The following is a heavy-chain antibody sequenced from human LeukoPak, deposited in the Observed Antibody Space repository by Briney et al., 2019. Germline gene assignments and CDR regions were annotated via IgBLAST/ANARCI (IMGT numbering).Heavy chain of an antibody. CDR2: MNPNSGHT. J-gene: IGHJ4*02. V-gene: IGHV1-8*01. D-gene: IGHD1-26*01. CDR3: STSESSGREY. CDR1: GYTFTSYD. Sequence: ASVKVSCKASGYTFTSYDINWVRQATGQGLEWMGWMNPNSGHTGYAQKFQGRVTMTRNSSISTAYMELSSLRSEDTAVYYCSTSESSGREYWGQGTLVTVSS.